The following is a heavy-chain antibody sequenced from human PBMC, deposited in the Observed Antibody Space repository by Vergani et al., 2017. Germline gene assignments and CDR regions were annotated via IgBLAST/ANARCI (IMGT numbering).Heavy chain of an antibody. J-gene: IGHJ4*02. CDR1: GKKLNAYY. CDR3: AREPPLTGFFDY. Sequence: QVQLVQSGSELKKPGASVKVSCKASGKKLNAYYIHWVRQAPEQGLEWVGVISPDGFSTFYAQKFQGRVTITRDTSTSTVYVEVTSLRSDDTAVYYCAREPPLTGFFDYWGQGTLVTVSS. D-gene: IGHD3-9*01. V-gene: IGHV1-46*02. CDR2: ISPDGFST.